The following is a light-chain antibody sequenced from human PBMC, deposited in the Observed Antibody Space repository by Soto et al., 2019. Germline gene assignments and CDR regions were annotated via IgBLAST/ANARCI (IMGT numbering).Light chain of an antibody. Sequence: EIALTQSPGTLSLSPGERATLSCRASQSVSSSYLAWYQQKPGQAPRLLIYGASSRATGIPDRFSGSGSGTDFILTISRLEPEDFAVYYCQQYGNSPRYTFGQGTKLEIK. CDR3: QQYGNSPRYT. J-gene: IGKJ2*01. CDR2: GAS. CDR1: QSVSSSY. V-gene: IGKV3-20*01.